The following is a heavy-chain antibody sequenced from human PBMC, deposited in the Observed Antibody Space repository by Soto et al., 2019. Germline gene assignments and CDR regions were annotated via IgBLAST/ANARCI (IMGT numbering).Heavy chain of an antibody. V-gene: IGHV3-11*06. CDR2: ISLSRGYT. CDR1: GFTFSDFY. D-gene: IGHD2-15*01. J-gene: IGHJ4*02. CDR3: ARSVDLDY. Sequence: PGGSLRLSCVASGFTFSDFYMSWIRQAPGKGLEWVSYISLSRGYTKYADSVKGRFTISRDNAKNSLYPQMSSLRAEDTAVYYCARSVDLDYWGQGTLVTVSS.